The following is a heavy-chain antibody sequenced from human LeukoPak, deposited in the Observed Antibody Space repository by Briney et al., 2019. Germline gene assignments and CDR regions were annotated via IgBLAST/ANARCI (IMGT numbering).Heavy chain of an antibody. Sequence: GGSLRLSCAASGFTVSSYGMHWVRQAPGKGLEWVAFIRYDGSNKYYADSVKGRFTISRENSKNTLYLQMNSMRAEDTAVYCCAKDLSAMVTLNWFDPWGQGTLVTVSS. J-gene: IGHJ5*02. CDR3: AKDLSAMVTLNWFDP. D-gene: IGHD5-18*01. CDR2: IRYDGSNK. V-gene: IGHV3-30*02. CDR1: GFTVSSYG.